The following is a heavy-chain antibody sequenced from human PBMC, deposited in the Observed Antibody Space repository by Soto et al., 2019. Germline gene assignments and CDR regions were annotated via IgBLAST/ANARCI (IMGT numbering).Heavy chain of an antibody. CDR1: GFTFNNSG. CDR3: VKDRVPGAYGHYYGMDV. J-gene: IGHJ6*02. CDR2: ISYDGSEK. D-gene: IGHD5-12*01. Sequence: GGSLRLSCRVSGFTFNNSGMHWVRQAPGKGLVWMAVISYDGSEKHYADSMKGRLTISRDNSKDTLHLQMNSLRAEDTDIYFCVKDRVPGAYGHYYGMDVWGQGTTVTVSS. V-gene: IGHV3-30*18.